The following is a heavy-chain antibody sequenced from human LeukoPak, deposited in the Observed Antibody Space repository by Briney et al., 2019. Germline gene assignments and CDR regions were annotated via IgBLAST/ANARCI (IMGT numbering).Heavy chain of an antibody. D-gene: IGHD2-2*01. CDR1: GGSFSGYY. J-gene: IGHJ6*03. Sequence: SETLSLTCAVYGGSFSGYYWSWIRQPPGKGLVWIGEINHSGSTNYNPSLKSRVTISVDTSKNQFSLKLSSVTAADTAVYYCARGGKYQLLGPYYYYYYMDVWGKGTTVTVSS. CDR2: INHSGST. V-gene: IGHV4-34*01. CDR3: ARGGKYQLLGPYYYYYYMDV.